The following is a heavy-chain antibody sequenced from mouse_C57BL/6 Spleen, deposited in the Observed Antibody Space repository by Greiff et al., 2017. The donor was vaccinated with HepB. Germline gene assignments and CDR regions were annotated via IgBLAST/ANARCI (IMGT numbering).Heavy chain of an antibody. V-gene: IGHV5-17*01. Sequence: EVQRVESGGGLVKPGGSLKLSCAASGFTFSDYGMHWVRQAPEKGLEWVAYISSGSSTIYYADTVKGRFTISRDNAKNTLFLQMTSLRSEDTAMYYCARDGNYVGKNAMDYWGQGTSVTVSS. CDR2: ISSGSSTI. J-gene: IGHJ4*01. D-gene: IGHD2-1*01. CDR3: ARDGNYVGKNAMDY. CDR1: GFTFSDYG.